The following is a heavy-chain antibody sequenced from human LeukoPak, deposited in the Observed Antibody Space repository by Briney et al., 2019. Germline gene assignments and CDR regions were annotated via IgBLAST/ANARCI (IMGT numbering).Heavy chain of an antibody. CDR2: VYGGDNT. CDR1: GGSISNYY. V-gene: IGHV3-53*01. Sequence: HTSETLSLTCTVSGGSISNYYWSWVRQAPGKGLEWVSVVYGGDNTYYAGSVKGRFTISRDNSKNTLYLQMNSLRAEDTAVYYCARDREPGTSASRFDYWGQGTLVTVSS. D-gene: IGHD2-2*01. J-gene: IGHJ4*02. CDR3: ARDREPGTSASRFDY.